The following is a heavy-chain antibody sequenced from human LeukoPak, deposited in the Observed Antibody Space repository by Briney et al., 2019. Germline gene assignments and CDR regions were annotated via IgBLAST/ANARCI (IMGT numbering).Heavy chain of an antibody. D-gene: IGHD5-18*01. CDR1: GFSVSGNF. Sequence: GGSLRLSCAASGFSVSGNFMSWVRQAPGKGLEWVSVTYSGGTTYYADSVRGRFTISRDNYKNTLYLQMNSLRAEDTAVYYCARDGYGNNYMDVWGKGTTVIVSS. J-gene: IGHJ6*03. CDR3: ARDGYGNNYMDV. CDR2: TYSGGTT. V-gene: IGHV3-53*01.